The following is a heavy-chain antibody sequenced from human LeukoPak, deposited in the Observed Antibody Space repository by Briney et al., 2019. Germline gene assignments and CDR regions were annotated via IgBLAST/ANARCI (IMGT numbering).Heavy chain of an antibody. D-gene: IGHD3-10*02. CDR2: ISAYNGNT. J-gene: IGHJ4*02. Sequence: GASVKVSCKASGGTFSSYAISWVRQAPGQWPEWMGWISAYNGNTNYVQKFRGRVTMTTDTSATTAYMELRSLRSDDTAVYYCARDTIHGDDYVFDYWGQGTLVTVS. CDR3: ARDTIHGDDYVFDY. CDR1: GGTFSSYA. V-gene: IGHV1-18*01.